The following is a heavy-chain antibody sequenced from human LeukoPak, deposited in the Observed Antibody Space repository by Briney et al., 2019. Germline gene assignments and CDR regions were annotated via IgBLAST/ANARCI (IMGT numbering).Heavy chain of an antibody. Sequence: GGSLRLSCAASGFTFSSYAMHWVRQAPGKGLEWVAVISYDGSNKYYAGSVKGRFTISRDNSKNTLYLQMNSLRAEDTAVYYCARDNYMDVWGKGTTVTVSS. CDR2: ISYDGSNK. CDR3: ARDNYMDV. CDR1: GFTFSSYA. V-gene: IGHV3-30*04. J-gene: IGHJ6*03.